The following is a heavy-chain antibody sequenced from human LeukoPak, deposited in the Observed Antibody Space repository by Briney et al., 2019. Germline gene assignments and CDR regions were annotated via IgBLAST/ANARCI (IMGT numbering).Heavy chain of an antibody. CDR1: GFTFDDYA. Sequence: GRSLRLSCAASGFTFDDYAMHWVRQAPGKGLEWVSGISWNSGSIGYADSVKGRFTISRDNAKNSLYLQMNSLRAEDTALYYCAKGPMATISLYFDYWGQGTLVTVSS. J-gene: IGHJ4*02. CDR2: ISWNSGSI. D-gene: IGHD5-24*01. V-gene: IGHV3-9*01. CDR3: AKGPMATISLYFDY.